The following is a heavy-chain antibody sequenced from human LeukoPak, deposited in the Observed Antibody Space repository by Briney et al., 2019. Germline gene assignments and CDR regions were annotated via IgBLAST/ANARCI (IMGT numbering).Heavy chain of an antibody. Sequence: GGSLRLSCAASGFTFNSYAMNWVRQAPGEGLEWVSAISGRGGSTYSADYVKGRSTISRDNSKNMLYLQMNSLRAEDTAVYYCAKSMAGYCDSTIDNWGQGTLVTVSS. J-gene: IGHJ4*02. D-gene: IGHD2-2*01. CDR2: ISGRGGST. CDR3: AKSMAGYCDSTIDN. CDR1: GFTFNSYA. V-gene: IGHV3-23*01.